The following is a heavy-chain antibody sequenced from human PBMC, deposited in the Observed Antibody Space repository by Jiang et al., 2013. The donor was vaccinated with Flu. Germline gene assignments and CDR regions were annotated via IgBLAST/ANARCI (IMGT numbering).Heavy chain of an antibody. CDR1: GYTFTSYG. J-gene: IGHJ6*02. Sequence: SGAEVKKPGASVKVSCKASGYTFTSYGISWVRQAPGQGLEWMGWISAYNGNTNYAQKLQGRVTMTTDTSTSTAYMELRSLRSDDTAVYYCARDPRHYYGSGSYYNVIYGYRYYYYYYGMDVWGQGTTVTVSS. V-gene: IGHV1-18*01. D-gene: IGHD3-10*01. CDR2: ISAYNGNT. CDR3: ARDPRHYYGSGSYYNVIYGYRYYYYYYGMDV.